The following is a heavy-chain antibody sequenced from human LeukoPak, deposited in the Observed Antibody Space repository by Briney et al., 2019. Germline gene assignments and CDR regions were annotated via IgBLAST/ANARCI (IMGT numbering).Heavy chain of an antibody. J-gene: IGHJ4*02. Sequence: PSETLSLTCTVSGGSISSYYWSWIRQPPGKGLEWIGRIYTSGRTNYNPSLKSQVTMSVDTSKNQFSLKLSSVTAADTAVYYCASAGYSGYEFDYWGQGTLVTVSS. V-gene: IGHV4-4*07. D-gene: IGHD5-12*01. CDR1: GGSISSYY. CDR2: IYTSGRT. CDR3: ASAGYSGYEFDY.